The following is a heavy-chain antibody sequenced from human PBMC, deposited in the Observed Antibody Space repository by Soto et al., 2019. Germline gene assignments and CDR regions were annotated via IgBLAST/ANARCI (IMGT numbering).Heavy chain of an antibody. Sequence: SVTMSVTWSVADGSSSGCSCYCGWIRQPPGKGLEWIGSIYYSGSTYYNPSLKSRVTISVDTSKNQFSLKLSSVTAADTAVYYCARRDSSGIGWFDPWGQGTLVTVSS. CDR1: DGSSSGCSCY. CDR3: ARRDSSGIGWFDP. CDR2: IYYSGST. D-gene: IGHD3-22*01. V-gene: IGHV4-39*01. J-gene: IGHJ5*02.